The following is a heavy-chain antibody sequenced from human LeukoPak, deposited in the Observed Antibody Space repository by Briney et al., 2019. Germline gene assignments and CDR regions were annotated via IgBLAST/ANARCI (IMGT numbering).Heavy chain of an antibody. V-gene: IGHV3-20*04. CDR1: GFTFDDHG. CDR3: AKEAPRYGSGSYTLPPDY. J-gene: IGHJ4*02. Sequence: GGSLRLSCAASGFTFDDHGMSWVRQAPGKGLEWVSGIKWDGGRTGYADSVKGRFTISRDNAKNSVYLQMNSLRAEDTAVYYCAKEAPRYGSGSYTLPPDYWGQGTLVTVSS. D-gene: IGHD3-10*01. CDR2: IKWDGGRT.